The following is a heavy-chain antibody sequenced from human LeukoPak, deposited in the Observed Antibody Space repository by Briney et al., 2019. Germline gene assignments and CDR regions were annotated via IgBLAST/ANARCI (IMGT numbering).Heavy chain of an antibody. CDR1: GFTFNNYA. CDR2: IRGSDGST. V-gene: IGHV3-23*01. J-gene: IGHJ4*02. Sequence: PGGSLRLSCAASGFTFNNYAMSWVRQAPGKGLEWVSAIRGSDGSTYYVDSVKGRFTISRDNSKNTLYLQMNSLRAEDTAVYYCTKEGHLGYCSSTSCYQDYWGQGTLVTVSS. D-gene: IGHD2-2*01. CDR3: TKEGHLGYCSSTSCYQDY.